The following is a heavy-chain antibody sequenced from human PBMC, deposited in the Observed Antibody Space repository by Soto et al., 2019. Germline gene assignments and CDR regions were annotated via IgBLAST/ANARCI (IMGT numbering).Heavy chain of an antibody. Sequence: ASVKVCKASGYMFTKSAMHWVRQAPGQRLEWMGWISGDSGNTKYSPKLQDRVTITRDTSASTAYMELSSLRSEDTALYYCARDGVAAGNINFDYWGQGTLVTVSS. CDR2: ISGDSGNT. D-gene: IGHD6-19*01. V-gene: IGHV1-3*01. CDR1: GYMFTKSA. J-gene: IGHJ4*03. CDR3: ARDGVAAGNINFDY.